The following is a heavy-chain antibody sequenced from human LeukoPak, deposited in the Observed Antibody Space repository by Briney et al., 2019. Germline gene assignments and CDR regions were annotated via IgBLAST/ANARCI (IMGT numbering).Heavy chain of an antibody. CDR1: GYSISSGYY. CDR3: ARTSGSSWYDPFDY. D-gene: IGHD6-13*01. V-gene: IGHV4-38-2*02. Sequence: PSETLSLTCTVSGYSISSGYYWGWIRQPPGKGLEWIGYISISGSTNYNPSLKSRVTMSIDTSKRQFSLRLSPVTAADTAVYHCARTSGSSWYDPFDYWGQGTLVTVSS. CDR2: ISISGST. J-gene: IGHJ4*02.